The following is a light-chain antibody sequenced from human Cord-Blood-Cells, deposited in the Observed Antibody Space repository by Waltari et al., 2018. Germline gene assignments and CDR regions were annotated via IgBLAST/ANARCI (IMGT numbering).Light chain of an antibody. CDR1: SSDVGSYNL. V-gene: IGLV2-23*02. CDR2: EVS. Sequence: QSALTQPASVSGSPGPSITIPCPGTSSDVGSYNLFSWYQQHPGKAPKLMIYEVSKRPSGVSNRFSGSKSGNTASLTISGLQAEDEADYYCCSYAGSSTVFGGGTKLTVL. J-gene: IGLJ3*02. CDR3: CSYAGSSTV.